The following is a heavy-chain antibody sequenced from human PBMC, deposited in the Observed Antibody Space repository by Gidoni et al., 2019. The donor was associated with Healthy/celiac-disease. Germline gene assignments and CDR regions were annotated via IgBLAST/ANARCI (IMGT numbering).Heavy chain of an antibody. V-gene: IGHV3-15*01. CDR3: TTALPIPHGSGRKYGMDV. D-gene: IGHD3-10*01. Sequence: EVQLVESGGGLVKPGGSLRLSCAASGLTFSNAWMSWVRQGPGKGLELVGRIKSKTDGGPTDYAAPVKGRFPISRDDSKNTLYLQMNSLKTEDTAVYYCTTALPIPHGSGRKYGMDVWGQGTTVTVSS. CDR2: IKSKTDGGPT. J-gene: IGHJ6*02. CDR1: GLTFSNAW.